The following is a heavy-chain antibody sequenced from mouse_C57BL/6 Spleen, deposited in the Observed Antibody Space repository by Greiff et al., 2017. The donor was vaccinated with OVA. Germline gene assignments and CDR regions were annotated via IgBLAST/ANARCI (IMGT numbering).Heavy chain of an antibody. J-gene: IGHJ4*01. CDR1: GYTFTSYW. CDR3: ARMEDDYLYAMDD. Sequence: QVQLQQPGAELVKPGASVKMSCKASGYTFTSYWITWVKQRPGQGLEWIGDIYPGSGSTNYNEKFKSKATLTVDTSSSTAYMQLSSLTSEDSAVYNCARMEDDYLYAMDDGGQGTSVTVSS. D-gene: IGHD2-4*01. CDR2: IYPGSGST. V-gene: IGHV1-55*01.